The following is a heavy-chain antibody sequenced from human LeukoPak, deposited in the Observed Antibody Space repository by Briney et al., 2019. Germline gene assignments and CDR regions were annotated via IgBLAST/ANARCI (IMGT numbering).Heavy chain of an antibody. V-gene: IGHV4-34*01. CDR1: GGSFRGYY. CDR2: INHSGST. CDR3: AKTYRARGYTYGYFDS. D-gene: IGHD5-18*01. J-gene: IGHJ4*02. Sequence: PSETLSLTCAVYGGSFRGYYWSWIRQPPGKGLEWIGEINHSGSTNYNPSLKSRVTISVDTSKNQFSLKLSSVTAGDTAVYYCAKTYRARGYTYGYFDSWGQGTLVTVSS.